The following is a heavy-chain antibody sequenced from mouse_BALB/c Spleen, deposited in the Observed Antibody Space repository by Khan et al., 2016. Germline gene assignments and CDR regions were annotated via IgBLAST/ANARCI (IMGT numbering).Heavy chain of an antibody. CDR1: GFDFSRYW. Sequence: EVKLLESGGGLVQPGGSLKLSCAASGFDFSRYWMSWVRQAPGKGLEWIGEINPDSSTINYTPSLKDKFIISRDNANNTLYLQMSKVRSEDTALYYCARRYYYGRYFDVWGAGTTVTVSS. J-gene: IGHJ1*01. D-gene: IGHD1-1*01. V-gene: IGHV4-1*02. CDR3: ARRYYYGRYFDV. CDR2: INPDSSTI.